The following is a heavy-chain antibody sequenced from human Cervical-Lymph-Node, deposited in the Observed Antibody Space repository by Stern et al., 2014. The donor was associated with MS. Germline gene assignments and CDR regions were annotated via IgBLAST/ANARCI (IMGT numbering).Heavy chain of an antibody. J-gene: IGHJ4*02. CDR2: ISTDTGGA. Sequence: VQLVQSGAEVKKPGASVKVSCKASGYSFTAYFIHWVRQAPGQGLEWMGWISTDTGGANYAQRFQGRVTMTRDTSSSTTYMELSRLRSDDTAVYYCARDRGSHSDYWGQGTLVTVSS. CDR1: GYSFTAYF. V-gene: IGHV1-2*02. CDR3: ARDRGSHSDY. D-gene: IGHD1-26*01.